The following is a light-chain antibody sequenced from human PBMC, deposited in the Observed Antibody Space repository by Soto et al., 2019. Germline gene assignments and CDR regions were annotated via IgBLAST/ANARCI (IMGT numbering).Light chain of an antibody. J-gene: IGLJ1*01. CDR1: NY. CDR3: CTDAGSYKV. CDR2: HVS. V-gene: IGLV2-11*01. Sequence: QSVLTQPRSVSGSPGQSVTISCTGTNYVSWYQQHPGKAPKLLIYHVSKRPSGVPDRFSGSKSGNTASLTISGLQAEDEADYSCCTDAGSYKVFGSGTKVTVL.